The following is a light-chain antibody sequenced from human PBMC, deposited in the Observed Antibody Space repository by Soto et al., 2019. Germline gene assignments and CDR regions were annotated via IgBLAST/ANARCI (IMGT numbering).Light chain of an antibody. CDR2: GAS. J-gene: IGKJ2*01. Sequence: EIVMTQSPATLSVPPGERATLSCRASQSVSSNLAWYQQKPGQAPRLLIYGASTRATGIPARFSGSGSGTEFTLTISSLQSEDFAVYYCQQYNNWPLMYTFGQGTKVDIK. CDR1: QSVSSN. CDR3: QQYNNWPLMYT. V-gene: IGKV3-15*01.